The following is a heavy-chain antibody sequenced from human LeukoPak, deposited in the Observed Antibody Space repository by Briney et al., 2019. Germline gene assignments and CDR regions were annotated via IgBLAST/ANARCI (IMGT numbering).Heavy chain of an antibody. CDR2: ISGSGGST. Sequence: PGGSLRLSCAASGFTFSSYAMSWVRQAPGKGLEWVSAISGSGGSTYYADSVKGRFRISRDNSKDTLFLQMNSLRAEDTAVYYCARDPNGDYIGAFDMWGPGTMVTVSS. CDR3: ARDPNGDYIGAFDM. J-gene: IGHJ3*02. V-gene: IGHV3-23*01. D-gene: IGHD4-17*01. CDR1: GFTFSSYA.